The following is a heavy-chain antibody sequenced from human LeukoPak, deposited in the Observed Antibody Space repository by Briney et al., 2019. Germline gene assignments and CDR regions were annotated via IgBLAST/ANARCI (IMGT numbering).Heavy chain of an antibody. J-gene: IGHJ4*02. D-gene: IGHD3-10*01. CDR1: GGSISSGDYY. CDR2: IYYSGST. CDR3: ARVQLRRWTFGEGDY. V-gene: IGHV4-30-4*01. Sequence: SQTLSLTCTVSGGSISSGDYYWSWIRQPPGKGLEWIGYIYYSGSTYYNPSLKSRVTISVDTSKNQFSLKLSSVTAADTAVYYCARVQLRRWTFGEGDYWGQGTLVTVSS.